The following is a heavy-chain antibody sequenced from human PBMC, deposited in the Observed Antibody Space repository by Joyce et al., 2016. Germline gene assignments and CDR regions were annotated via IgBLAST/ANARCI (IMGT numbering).Heavy chain of an antibody. D-gene: IGHD6-19*01. CDR3: ARSQWLAPLMY. CDR2: ITTSGAT. J-gene: IGHJ4*02. V-gene: IGHV4-34*02. Sequence: QVQLRQRGAGLLKPSETLSLTCAVSGGPFRGFFWTWVRQPPGKALEWIGDITTSGATNYNPSLRSRVAISVDTSNNQFSLTLTSLSAADMAVYYCARSQWLAPLMYWGQGTLVTVSP. CDR1: GGPFRGFF.